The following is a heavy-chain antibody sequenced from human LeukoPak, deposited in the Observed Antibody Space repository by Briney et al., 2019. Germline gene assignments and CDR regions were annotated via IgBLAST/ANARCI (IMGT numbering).Heavy chain of an antibody. CDR1: GFTFSSYW. CDR3: AREGRYIWFGELGTNYYFDY. Sequence: PGGSLRLSCAASGFTFSSYWMHWVRQAPGKGLVWVSRINSDGSSTSYADSVKGRFTISRDNAKNTLYLQMNSLRAEDTAVYYCAREGRYIWFGELGTNYYFDYWGQGTLVTVSS. CDR2: INSDGSST. V-gene: IGHV3-74*01. J-gene: IGHJ4*02. D-gene: IGHD3-10*01.